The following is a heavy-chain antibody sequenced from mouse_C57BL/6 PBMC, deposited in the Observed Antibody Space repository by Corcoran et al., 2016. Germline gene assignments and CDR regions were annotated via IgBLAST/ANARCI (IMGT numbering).Heavy chain of an antibody. CDR1: GYTFTSYG. CDR3: ARPYLYGSSSYYAMDY. Sequence: QVQLQQSGAELARPGASVKLSCKASGYTFTSYGISWVKQRTGQGIEWIGEIYPRSGNTYYNEKFKGKATLTADKSSSTAYMELRSLTSEDSAVYFCARPYLYGSSSYYAMDYWGQGTSVTVSS. J-gene: IGHJ4*01. D-gene: IGHD1-1*01. CDR2: IYPRSGNT. V-gene: IGHV1-81*01.